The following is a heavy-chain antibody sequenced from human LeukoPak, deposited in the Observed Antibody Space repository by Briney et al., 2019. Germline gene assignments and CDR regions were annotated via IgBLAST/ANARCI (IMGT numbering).Heavy chain of an antibody. CDR3: ARGRYYDFWSGYYPYNWFDP. D-gene: IGHD3-3*01. CDR2: IYYSGST. J-gene: IGHJ5*02. CDR1: GGSVSSGSYY. Sequence: PSETLSLTCTVSGGSVSSGSYYWSWIRQPPGKGLEWIGYIYYSGSTNYNPSLKSRVTISVDTSKNQFSLKLSSVTAADTAVYYCARGRYYDFWSGYYPYNWFDPWGQGTLVTVSS. V-gene: IGHV4-61*01.